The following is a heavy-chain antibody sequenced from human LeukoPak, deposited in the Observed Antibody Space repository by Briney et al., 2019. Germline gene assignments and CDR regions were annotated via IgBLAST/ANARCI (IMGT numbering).Heavy chain of an antibody. J-gene: IGHJ6*04. CDR3: ARGSGITMVRGVIVSGMDV. D-gene: IGHD3-10*01. V-gene: IGHV4-34*01. CDR1: RGSFSGYY. CDR2: INHSGTT. Sequence: ASETLSLTCAVYRGSFSGYYWTWIRQSPGKGLEWIGEINHSGTTNYNPSLKSRVTISIDTSKNQFSLKLSSVTAADTAVYYCARGSGITMVRGVIVSGMDVWGKGTTVTVSS.